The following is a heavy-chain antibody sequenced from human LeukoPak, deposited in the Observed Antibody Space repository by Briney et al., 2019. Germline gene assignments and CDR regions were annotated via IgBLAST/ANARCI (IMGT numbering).Heavy chain of an antibody. CDR3: AKDRSPTYCGGDCYGYIDY. CDR2: IWNNGNNK. V-gene: IGHV3-33*06. D-gene: IGHD2-21*02. J-gene: IGHJ4*02. Sequence: GGSLRLSCAASGFIFSDYGMHWVRQAPGKGLEWVAVIWNNGNNKYADSVRGRFTISRDDSKNTLYLQMDSLRAEDTAVYYCAKDRSPTYCGGDCYGYIDYWGQGTLVTVSS. CDR1: GFIFSDYG.